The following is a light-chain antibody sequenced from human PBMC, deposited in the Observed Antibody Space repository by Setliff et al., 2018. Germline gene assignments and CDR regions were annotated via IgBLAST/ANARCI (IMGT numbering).Light chain of an antibody. Sequence: SYELTQPPSVSVAPGKTARITCGGDNIGRKSVNWYYQKPGQAPVLVIYYDSDRPSGIPDRFSASNSGNTATLTISSVYVGDEADYYCPVWNTDTAPPFPLFCTGTKFTVL. V-gene: IGLV3-21*04. CDR1: NIGRKS. CDR2: YDS. J-gene: IGLJ1*01. CDR3: PVWNTDTAPPFPL.